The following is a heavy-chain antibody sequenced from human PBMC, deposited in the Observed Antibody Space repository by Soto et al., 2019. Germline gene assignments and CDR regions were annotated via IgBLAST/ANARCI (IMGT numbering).Heavy chain of an antibody. D-gene: IGHD5-18*01. CDR3: AGLGLWLKVGGGSGDY. V-gene: IGHV3-48*03. J-gene: IGHJ4*02. CDR1: GFTFSSYE. Sequence: PGGSLRLSCAASGFTFSSYEMNWVRQAPGKGLEWVSYISSSGSTIYYADSVKGRFTISRDNAKNSLYLQMNSLRAEDTAVYYCAGLGLWLKVGGGSGDYWGQGPLVTVYS. CDR2: ISSSGSTI.